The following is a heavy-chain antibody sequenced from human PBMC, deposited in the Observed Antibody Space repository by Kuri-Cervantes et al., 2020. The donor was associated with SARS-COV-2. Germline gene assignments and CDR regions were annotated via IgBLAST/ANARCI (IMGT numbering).Heavy chain of an antibody. Sequence: GESLKISCVASGFNFRSYWMYWVRQAPGKGLVWVSRIKSDGTTTTYADSVKGRFTISRNNVESTMYLEMNSLRAEDTAVYYCARDYGSYSGPLAFDIRGQATMATVSS. CDR1: GFNFRSYW. D-gene: IGHD1-26*01. CDR3: ARDYGSYSGPLAFDI. V-gene: IGHV3-74*01. CDR2: IKSDGTTT. J-gene: IGHJ3*02.